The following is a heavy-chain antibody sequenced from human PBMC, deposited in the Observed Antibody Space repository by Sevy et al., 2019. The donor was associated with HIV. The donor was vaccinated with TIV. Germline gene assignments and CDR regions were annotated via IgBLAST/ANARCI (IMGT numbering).Heavy chain of an antibody. J-gene: IGHJ4*02. D-gene: IGHD3-22*01. CDR2: ISYDGSNK. CDR3: AREGTFYDYNSGYSTADY. V-gene: IGHV3-30-3*01. CDR1: GFTFSSYA. Sequence: GGSLRLSCAASGFTFSSYAMHWVRQAPGKGLEWVAVISYDGSNKYYADSVKGRFTISRDKSKNTLYLQMNSLRAEDTPMYYCAREGTFYDYNSGYSTADYWFQGTLVTVSS.